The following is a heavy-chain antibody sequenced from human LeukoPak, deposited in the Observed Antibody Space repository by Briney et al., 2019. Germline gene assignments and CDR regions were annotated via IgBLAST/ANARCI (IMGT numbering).Heavy chain of an antibody. Sequence: PSETLSLTCTVSGYSISSGYYWGWFRQPPGKGLEWIGSIYHSGSTYYDPSLKSRVTISVDTSKNPFCLKLSSVTAAETAVYYCARGMEMATIGFDYWGQGTLVTVSS. CDR3: ARGMEMATIGFDY. CDR2: IYHSGST. D-gene: IGHD5-24*01. J-gene: IGHJ4*02. V-gene: IGHV4-38-2*02. CDR1: GYSISSGYY.